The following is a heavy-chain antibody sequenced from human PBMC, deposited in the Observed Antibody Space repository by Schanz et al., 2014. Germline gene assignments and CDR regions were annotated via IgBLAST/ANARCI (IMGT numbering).Heavy chain of an antibody. Sequence: EVQLVQSGGGLVKPGGPLRLSCAVFGITFSSHSFNWVRQAPGKGLEWISYITYNGGTIYYADSVKGRFTISRDNAKNSLYLEMNSLRAEDTALYYCARDRRNADLDYWGQGTLVTVSS. D-gene: IGHD1-1*01. CDR3: ARDRRNADLDY. CDR1: GITFSSHS. CDR2: ITYNGGTI. J-gene: IGHJ4*02. V-gene: IGHV3-48*01.